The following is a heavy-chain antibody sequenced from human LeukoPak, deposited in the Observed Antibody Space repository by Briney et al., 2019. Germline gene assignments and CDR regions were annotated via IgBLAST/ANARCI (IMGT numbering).Heavy chain of an antibody. D-gene: IGHD2-2*01. CDR3: ARGDIVVVPAAISGWFDP. CDR1: GGTFSSYA. V-gene: IGHV1-69*13. J-gene: IGHJ5*02. CDR2: IIPIFGTA. Sequence: SVKVSCKASGGTFSSYAISWVRQAPGQGLEWMGGIIPIFGTANYAQKFQGRVTITADESTSTAYTELSSLRSEDTAVYYCARGDIVVVPAAISGWFDPWGQGTLVTVSS.